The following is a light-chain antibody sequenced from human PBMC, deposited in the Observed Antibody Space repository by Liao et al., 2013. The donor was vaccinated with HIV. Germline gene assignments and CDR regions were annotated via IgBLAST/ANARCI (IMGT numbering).Light chain of an antibody. CDR1: NVGSKY. V-gene: IGLV3-21*01. CDR2: YNN. Sequence: SYVLTQSPSVSVAPGETARIACGGNNVGSKYVHWYQQKPGQAPVVVIFYNNDRPSGIPERFSGSNSGNTATLTISGTQPMDEADYYCLAWDSSTVVFGGGTKLTVL. CDR3: LAWDSSTVV. J-gene: IGLJ2*01.